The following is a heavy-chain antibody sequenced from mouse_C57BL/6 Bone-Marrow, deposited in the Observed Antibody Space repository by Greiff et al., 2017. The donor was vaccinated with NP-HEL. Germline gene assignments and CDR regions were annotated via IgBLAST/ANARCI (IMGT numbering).Heavy chain of an antibody. V-gene: IGHV1-81*01. CDR1: GYTFTSYG. J-gene: IGHJ3*01. Sequence: LVESGAELARPGASVKLSCKASGYTFTSYGISWVKQRTGQGLEWIGEIYPRSGNTYYNEKFKGKATLTADKSSSTAYMELRSLTSEDSAVYFCARGIYDGYSWFAYWGQGTLVTVSA. CDR3: ARGIYDGYSWFAY. D-gene: IGHD2-3*01. CDR2: IYPRSGNT.